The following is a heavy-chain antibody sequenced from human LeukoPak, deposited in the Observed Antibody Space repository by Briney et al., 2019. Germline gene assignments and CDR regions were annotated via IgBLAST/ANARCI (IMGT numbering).Heavy chain of an antibody. CDR2: ISWNSGSI. CDR3: AKESYCSGGSCYSSVIGDWYYYGMDV. V-gene: IGHV3-9*01. CDR1: GFTFDDYA. Sequence: GRSLRLSCAASGFTFDDYAMHWVRQAPGKGLEWVSGISWNSGSIGYADSVKGRFTISRDNAKNSLYLQMNSLRAEDTALYYCAKESYCSGGSCYSSVIGDWYYYGMDVWGQGTTVTVSS. D-gene: IGHD2-15*01. J-gene: IGHJ6*02.